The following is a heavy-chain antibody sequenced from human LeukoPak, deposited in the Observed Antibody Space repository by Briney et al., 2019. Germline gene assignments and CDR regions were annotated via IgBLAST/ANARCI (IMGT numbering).Heavy chain of an antibody. CDR3: ARKGHNGAFDI. V-gene: IGHV3-7*01. CDR2: IKQDGSKE. Sequence: GGSLTLSCAASGFTFSNQWMTWVRQAPGRGREWVANIKQDGSKEHYVDSVKGRFTISRDSAKNSVYLQMNSLRAEDTAVYYCARKGHNGAFDIWGQGTMVTVSS. D-gene: IGHD1-1*01. J-gene: IGHJ3*02. CDR1: GFTFSNQW.